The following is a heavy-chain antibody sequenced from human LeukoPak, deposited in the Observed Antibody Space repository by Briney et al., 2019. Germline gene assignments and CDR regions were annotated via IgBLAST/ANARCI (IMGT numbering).Heavy chain of an antibody. J-gene: IGHJ4*02. CDR3: ARLFHPALSGNYPFDY. V-gene: IGHV4-59*01. CDR2: IYYSGST. D-gene: IGHD1-26*01. Sequence: TSETLSLTCTVSGGSINSCYWSWIRQPPGKGLEWIAYIYYSGSTSYNPSLKSRVTISVDTSKNQFSLKLNSVTAADTAMYYCARLFHPALSGNYPFDYWGQGTLVTVSS. CDR1: GGSINSCY.